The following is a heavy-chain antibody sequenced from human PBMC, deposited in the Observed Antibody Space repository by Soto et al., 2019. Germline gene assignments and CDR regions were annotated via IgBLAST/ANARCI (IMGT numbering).Heavy chain of an antibody. V-gene: IGHV1-18*01. CDR2: ISAYNGNT. CDR3: ARDRDARTDLEWLFGWFDP. CDR1: GYTFTSYG. Sequence: QVQLVQSGAEVKKPGASVKVSCKASGYTFTSYGISWVRQAPGQGLEWMGWISAYNGNTNHAQKLQGRVTMTTDTSTSTAYMELRSLRSDDTAVYYCARDRDARTDLEWLFGWFDPWGQGTLVTVSS. D-gene: IGHD3-3*01. J-gene: IGHJ5*02.